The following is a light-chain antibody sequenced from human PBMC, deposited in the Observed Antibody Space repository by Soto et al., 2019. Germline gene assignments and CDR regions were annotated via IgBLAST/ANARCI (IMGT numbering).Light chain of an antibody. J-gene: IGKJ2*01. CDR3: QKYGRSRLT. CDR1: QSVSSSY. CDR2: GAS. Sequence: EMVLTQSPGTLSLSPWERATLSCRASQSVSSSYLAWYHQKPGQAPRLLIYGASSMATGIPDRFSGGVCGRDFAHTISRLEPEDFAVDYWQKYGRSRLTFSQGNKLEIK. V-gene: IGKV3-20*01.